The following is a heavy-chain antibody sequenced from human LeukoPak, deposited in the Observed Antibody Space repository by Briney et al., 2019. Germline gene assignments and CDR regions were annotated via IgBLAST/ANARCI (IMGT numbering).Heavy chain of an antibody. CDR3: ARDGGDGYNYVYDY. CDR1: GGTFSSYA. CDR2: IIPILGIA. Sequence: GASVKVSCKASGGTFSSYAISWVRQAPGQGLEWMGRIIPILGIANYAQKFQGRVTITADKSTSTAYMELSSLRSEDTAVYYCARDGGDGYNYVYDYWGQGTLVTVSS. V-gene: IGHV1-69*04. D-gene: IGHD5-24*01. J-gene: IGHJ4*02.